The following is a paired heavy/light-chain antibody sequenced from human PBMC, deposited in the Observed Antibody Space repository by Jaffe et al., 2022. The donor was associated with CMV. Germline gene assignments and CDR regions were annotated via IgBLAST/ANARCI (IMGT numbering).Heavy chain of an antibody. D-gene: IGHD3-9*01. Sequence: QVQLLQSGAEVKKPGASLKVSCEASGYSFSDFGISWVRQAPGQGLEWMGWISGYNDNKHYIEKVRGRVTMTTDISTSTAYMELRSLTSDDTAVYYCARSPWTLTSPPYYFDYWGQGALVTVSS. J-gene: IGHJ4*02. CDR3: ARSPWTLTSPPYYFDY. CDR2: ISGYNDNK. CDR1: GYSFSDFG. V-gene: IGHV1-18*04.
Light chain of an antibody. CDR3: SSKSTRSTPWV. Sequence: QSALTQPASVSGSPGQSITISCTGTSSDIGGYDYVSWYQQHPGKAPKLMIYDVSNRPSGVSNRFSGSKSGNTASLTISGLQAEDEADYFCSSKSTRSTPWVFGGGTKLTVL. V-gene: IGLV2-14*03. CDR2: DVS. CDR1: SSDIGGYDY. J-gene: IGLJ3*02.